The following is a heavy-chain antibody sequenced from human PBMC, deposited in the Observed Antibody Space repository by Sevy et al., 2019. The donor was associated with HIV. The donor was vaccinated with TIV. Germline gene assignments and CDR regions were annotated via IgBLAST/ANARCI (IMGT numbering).Heavy chain of an antibody. J-gene: IGHJ3*02. V-gene: IGHV3-15*01. CDR3: TTVGFPHWGSEAFDI. CDR2: MKSKTDGGTI. CDR1: GFTFHIIY. D-gene: IGHD3-16*01. Sequence: GGSLRLSCAASGFTFHIIYMNWVRQSPGKGLEWVGRMKSKTDGGTIDGPAPVKDRFTMASEDSKNTLYLQMNSLKADDTAMYYCTTVGFPHWGSEAFDIWGQGTMVTVSS.